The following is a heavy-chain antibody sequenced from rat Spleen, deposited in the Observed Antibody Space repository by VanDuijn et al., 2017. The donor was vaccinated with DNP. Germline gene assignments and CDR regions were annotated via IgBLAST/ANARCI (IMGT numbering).Heavy chain of an antibody. CDR1: GFTFSDYY. D-gene: IGHD1-11*01. CDR2: ISYEGSST. V-gene: IGHV5-17*01. CDR3: AKGPNYGGDSDYFDY. J-gene: IGHJ2*01. Sequence: EVQLVESGGGLVQPGRSLKFSCAASGFTFSDYYMAWVRQAPTKGLEWVATISYEGSSTYYGDSVKGRFTISRDNAKSTLYLQMDSLRSEDTATYYCAKGPNYGGDSDYFDYWGQGVMVTVSS.